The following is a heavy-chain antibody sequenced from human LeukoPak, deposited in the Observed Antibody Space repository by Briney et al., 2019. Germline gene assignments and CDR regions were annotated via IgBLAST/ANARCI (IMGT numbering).Heavy chain of an antibody. CDR2: MYYSGTT. V-gene: IGHV4-59*01. J-gene: IGHJ4*02. D-gene: IGHD5-12*01. Sequence: SETLSLTCTVSGGSITSNYWTWIRQPPGKGLEWIAYMYYSGTTNCNPSLKSRVTMSVDTYKNQFSLKLSSVPAADTAVYFCARARYSGYVIDYWGQGTLVTVSS. CDR1: GGSITSNY. CDR3: ARARYSGYVIDY.